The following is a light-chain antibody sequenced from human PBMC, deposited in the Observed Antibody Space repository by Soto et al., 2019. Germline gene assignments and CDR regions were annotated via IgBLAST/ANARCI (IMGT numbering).Light chain of an antibody. J-gene: IGKJ5*01. CDR1: QSVSSQ. V-gene: IGKV3-20*01. CDR2: DAS. CDR3: QQYGSSPIT. Sequence: EIVLTQSPVTLSLSPGERATLSCRASQSVSSQLAWYQQTPGQAPRLLIYDASNRANGIPARFSGSGSGTDFTLTISRLEPEDFAVYYCQQYGSSPITFGQGTRLEIK.